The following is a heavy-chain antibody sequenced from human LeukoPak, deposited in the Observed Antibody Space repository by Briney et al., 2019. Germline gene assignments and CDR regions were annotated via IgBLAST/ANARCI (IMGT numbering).Heavy chain of an antibody. J-gene: IGHJ4*02. D-gene: IGHD1-1*01. Sequence: GGSLRLSCAASGFSFSSYWMSWVRRAPGKGLEWVANIKQDGSDKYYVDSVKGRFTVSRDNAKNSLYLQMSSLRAEDTAVYYCARDILGTIGTSDYWGQGTLVTVSS. CDR3: ARDILGTIGTSDY. V-gene: IGHV3-7*01. CDR2: IKQDGSDK. CDR1: GFSFSSYW.